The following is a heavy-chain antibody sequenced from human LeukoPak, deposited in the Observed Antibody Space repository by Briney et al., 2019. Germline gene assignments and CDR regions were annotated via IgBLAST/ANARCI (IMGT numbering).Heavy chain of an antibody. D-gene: IGHD6-19*01. CDR1: GFSVSSNY. Sequence: RAGGSLRLSCTASGFSVSSNYMSWVRQAPGKGLVWVSRVNPQGSGTSYTDSVKGRFTISRDNAKDALHLRMDNLRVEDTAVYYCARARWSSTGWFLGYWGQGTLVTVSS. CDR2: VNPQGSGT. CDR3: ARARWSSTGWFLGY. V-gene: IGHV3-74*01. J-gene: IGHJ4*02.